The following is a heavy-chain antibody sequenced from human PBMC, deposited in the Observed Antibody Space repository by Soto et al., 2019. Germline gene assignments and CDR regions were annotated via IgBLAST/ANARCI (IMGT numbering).Heavy chain of an antibody. V-gene: IGHV3-30*18. D-gene: IGHD3-10*01. Sequence: PGGSLRLSCAASGFTFSSYGMHWVRQAPGKGLEWVAVISYDGSNKYYADSVKGRFTISRDNSKNTLYLQMNSLRAEDTAVYYCAKGTTGSGSYSDYWGQGTLVTVSS. CDR3: AKGTTGSGSYSDY. CDR1: GFTFSSYG. CDR2: ISYDGSNK. J-gene: IGHJ4*02.